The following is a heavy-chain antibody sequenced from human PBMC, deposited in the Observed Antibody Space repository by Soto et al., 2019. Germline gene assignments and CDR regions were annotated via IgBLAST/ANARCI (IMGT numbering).Heavy chain of an antibody. CDR1: GGSISSYY. Sequence: QVQLQESGPGLVKPSETLSLTCTVSGGSISSYYWSWIRQPPGKGLEWIGYIYYSGSTNYNPSLKRRVTISVDTSKNQFSLKLSSVTAADTAVYYCARFYYDSSGYLSLSAFDIWGQGTMVTVSS. V-gene: IGHV4-59*01. J-gene: IGHJ3*02. D-gene: IGHD3-22*01. CDR3: ARFYYDSSGYLSLSAFDI. CDR2: IYYSGST.